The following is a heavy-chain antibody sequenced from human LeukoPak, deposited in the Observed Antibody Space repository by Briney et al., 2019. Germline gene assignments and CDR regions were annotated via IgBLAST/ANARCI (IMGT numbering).Heavy chain of an antibody. V-gene: IGHV3-23*01. CDR1: GFTFSSYA. CDR3: AKSRTGIAVAGMVLGY. CDR2: ISGSGGST. Sequence: PGGSLRLSCAASGFTFSSYAMSWVRQAPGKGLEWVSAISGSGGSTYYADFVKGRFTISRDNSKNTLYLQMNSLRAEDTAVYYCAKSRTGIAVAGMVLGYWGQGTLVTVSS. D-gene: IGHD6-19*01. J-gene: IGHJ4*02.